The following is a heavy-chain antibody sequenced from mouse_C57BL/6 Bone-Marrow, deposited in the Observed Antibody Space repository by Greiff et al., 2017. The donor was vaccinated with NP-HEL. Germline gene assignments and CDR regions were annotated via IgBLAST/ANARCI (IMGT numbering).Heavy chain of an antibody. V-gene: IGHV1-50*01. CDR1: GYTFTTYW. J-gene: IGHJ3*01. CDR3: ARKAYYGGIYEVAY. CDR2: IDPSDSYT. D-gene: IGHD1-1*01. Sequence: QVQLQQPGAELVKPGASVKLSCKASGYTFTTYWMQWVKQRPGQGLEWIGEIDPSDSYTNYNQKFKGKATLTVDTSSSTANMQLSNLTSEDSAVYYCARKAYYGGIYEVAYGGQGTLVTVSA.